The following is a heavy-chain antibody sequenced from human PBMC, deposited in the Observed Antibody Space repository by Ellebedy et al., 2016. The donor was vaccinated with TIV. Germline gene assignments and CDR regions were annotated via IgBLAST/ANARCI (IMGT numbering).Heavy chain of an antibody. Sequence: PGGSLRLSCAASGFTFSTYWMNWFRQAPGKGLEWVSYFGHDSRVVYADSVKGRFTISRDNAKNSLYLQMNNLRDEDTAVYYCVRDNDNSDSYSHAEYWGQGTLVTVSS. D-gene: IGHD2-21*01. CDR2: FGHDSRV. V-gene: IGHV3-48*02. J-gene: IGHJ4*02. CDR3: VRDNDNSDSYSHAEY. CDR1: GFTFSTYW.